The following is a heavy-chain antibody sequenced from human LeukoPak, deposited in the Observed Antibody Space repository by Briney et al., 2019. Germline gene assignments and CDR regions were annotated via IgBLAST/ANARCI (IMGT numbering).Heavy chain of an antibody. CDR2: IYYSGST. Sequence: SETLSLTCAVSGGSVSSGTYYWSWIRQPPGEGLEWIGYIYYSGSTNYNPSLKSRVTISVDTSKNQFSLKLSSVTAADTAVYYCARVEWFGELSPFDIWGQGTMVTVSS. D-gene: IGHD3-10*01. CDR1: GGSVSSGTYY. V-gene: IGHV4-61*01. J-gene: IGHJ3*02. CDR3: ARVEWFGELSPFDI.